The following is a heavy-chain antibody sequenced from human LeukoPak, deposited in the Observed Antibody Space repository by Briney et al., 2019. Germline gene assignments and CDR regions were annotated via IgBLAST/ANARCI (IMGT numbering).Heavy chain of an antibody. V-gene: IGHV4-59*02. CDR3: ARDRLPRGAGAWFDP. CDR1: GGSVTTYY. CDR2: ISYSGST. J-gene: IGHJ5*02. D-gene: IGHD2-21*02. Sequence: PSETLSLTCTVSGGSVTTYYWSWIRQPPGKGLEWVGYISYSGSTNYNPSLKSRVTMSIDTSKNQISLNLSSVTAADTAVYYCARDRLPRGAGAWFDPWGQGTLVTVSS.